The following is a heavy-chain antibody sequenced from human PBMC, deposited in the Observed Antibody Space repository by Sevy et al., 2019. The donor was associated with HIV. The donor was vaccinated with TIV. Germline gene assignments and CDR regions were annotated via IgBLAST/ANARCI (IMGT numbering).Heavy chain of an antibody. CDR1: GFTFSSYG. CDR2: ISYDGSNK. D-gene: IGHD2-15*01. CDR3: AKAVRYCSGGSCYSTFFDY. V-gene: IGHV3-30*18. J-gene: IGHJ4*02. Sequence: GGCLRLSCAASGFTFSSYGMHWVRQAPGKGLEWVAVISYDGSNKYYADSVKGRFTISRDNSKNTLYLQMNSLRAEDTAVYYCAKAVRYCSGGSCYSTFFDYWGQGTLVTVSS.